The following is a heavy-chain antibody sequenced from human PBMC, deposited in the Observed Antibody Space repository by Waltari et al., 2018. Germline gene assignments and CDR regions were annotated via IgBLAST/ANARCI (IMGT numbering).Heavy chain of an antibody. CDR2: INHSGST. V-gene: IGHV4-34*01. D-gene: IGHD3-10*01. CDR3: ARGPEQYYYGSGSYHYYYYYMDV. CDR1: GGSFSGYY. Sequence: QVQLQQWGAGLLKPSETLSLTCAVYGGSFSGYYWSWIRQPPGKGLEWIGEINHSGSTNYNPSLKSRVTISVDTSKNQFSLKLSSVTAADTAVYYCARGPEQYYYGSGSYHYYYYYMDVWGKGTTVTVSS. J-gene: IGHJ6*03.